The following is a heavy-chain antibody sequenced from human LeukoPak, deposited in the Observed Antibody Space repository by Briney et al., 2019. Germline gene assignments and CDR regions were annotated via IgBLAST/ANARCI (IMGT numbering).Heavy chain of an antibody. CDR3: AGEYSSS. J-gene: IGHJ4*02. V-gene: IGHV4-39*02. CDR1: GFTFSSHA. CDR2: IYYSGST. D-gene: IGHD6-6*01. Sequence: GPLRLSCTPSGFTFSSHAMSWVRQPPGKGLEWIGSIYYSGSTYYNPSLKSRVTISVDTSKNQFSLKLSSVTAADTAVYYCAGEYSSSWGQGTLVTVSS.